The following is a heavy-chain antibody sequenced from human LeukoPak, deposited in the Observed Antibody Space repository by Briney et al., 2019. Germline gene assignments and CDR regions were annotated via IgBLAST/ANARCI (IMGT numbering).Heavy chain of an antibody. V-gene: IGHV5-51*01. Sequence: GESLKISCKGSGYSFTSYWIGWVRQMPGKGLEWMGIIYPGDSDTRYSPFFQGQVTISADKSIRTAYLQWSSLKASDTAMYYCASLYSSSSPWFDPWGQGTLVTVSS. J-gene: IGHJ5*02. CDR3: ASLYSSSSPWFDP. D-gene: IGHD6-6*01. CDR2: IYPGDSDT. CDR1: GYSFTSYW.